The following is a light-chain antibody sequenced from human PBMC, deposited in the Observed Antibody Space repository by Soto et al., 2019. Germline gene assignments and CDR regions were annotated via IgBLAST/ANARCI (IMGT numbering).Light chain of an antibody. J-gene: IGLJ1*01. CDR3: CSYAGSYTFGV. V-gene: IGLV2-11*01. Sequence: QSALTQPRSVSGSPGQSVTISCTGTSSDVGGYNYVSWYQQYPGKAPKLMIYDVNNRPSGVPDRFSGSKSGNTASLTISGLQAEDEADYHCCSYAGSYTFGVFGTGTKLTVL. CDR2: DVN. CDR1: SSDVGGYNY.